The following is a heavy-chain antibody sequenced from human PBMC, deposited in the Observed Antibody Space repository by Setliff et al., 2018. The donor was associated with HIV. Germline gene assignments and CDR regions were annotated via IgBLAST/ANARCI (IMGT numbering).Heavy chain of an antibody. V-gene: IGHV5-51*01. CDR1: DYTFTTYW. Sequence: GESLKISCKALDYTFTTYWIAWVRQMPGKGLEWMGIIYPDDSDIRYNPSFQNQITISADKSIATAYLQLNNLKASDTATYYCARRDGRSMNAFQIWGPGTMVTVSS. CDR2: IYPDDSDI. CDR3: ARRDGRSMNAFQI. D-gene: IGHD2-21*01. J-gene: IGHJ3*01.